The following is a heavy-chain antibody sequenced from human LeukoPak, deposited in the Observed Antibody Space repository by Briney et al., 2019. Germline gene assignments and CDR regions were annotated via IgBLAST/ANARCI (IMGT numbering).Heavy chain of an antibody. D-gene: IGHD3-10*01. CDR3: ARVDGSGTYYYTFDY. Sequence: PGESLNISCKTSGYTFTSYWIAWVRQMPGKGLEWMGIIYPGDSDTGYSPSFQGQVTISADKSISTANLQWSSLTASDTAMYYCARVDGSGTYYYTFDYWGQGTLVTVSS. J-gene: IGHJ4*02. CDR2: IYPGDSDT. V-gene: IGHV5-51*01. CDR1: GYTFTSYW.